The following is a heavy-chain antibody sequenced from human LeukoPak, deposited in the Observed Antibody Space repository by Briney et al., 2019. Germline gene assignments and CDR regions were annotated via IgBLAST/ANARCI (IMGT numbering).Heavy chain of an antibody. D-gene: IGHD1-7*01. J-gene: IGHJ4*02. CDR3: ARDKAIRNYAAFDY. CDR1: GYTFTGYY. Sequence: ASVKVSCKASGYTFTGYYMHWVRQAPGQGLEWMGWINPNSGGTNYAQKFQGRVTMTRDTSISTAYMELSRLRSDDTAVYYCARDKAIRNYAAFDYWGQGTLVTVSS. CDR2: INPNSGGT. V-gene: IGHV1-2*02.